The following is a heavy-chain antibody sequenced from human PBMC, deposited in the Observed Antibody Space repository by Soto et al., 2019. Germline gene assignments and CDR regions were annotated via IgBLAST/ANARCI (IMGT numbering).Heavy chain of an antibody. V-gene: IGHV4-31*03. CDR1: GGSISSGGYY. D-gene: IGHD2-2*01. CDR2: IYYSGST. J-gene: IGHJ5*02. CDR3: ARVRARTMPSNWFDP. Sequence: PSETLSLTCTVSGGSISSGGYYWSWIRQHPGKGLEWIGYIYYSGSTYYNPSLKSRVTISVDTSKNQFSLKLSSVTAADTAVYYCARVRARTMPSNWFDPWGQGTLVTVSS.